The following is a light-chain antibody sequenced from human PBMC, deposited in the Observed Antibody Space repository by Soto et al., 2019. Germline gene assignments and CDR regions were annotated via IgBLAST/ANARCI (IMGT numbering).Light chain of an antibody. Sequence: DIQMTHSPSSLSASVGDRVIITCRASQSISSYLNWYQQKPGKAPKLLIYAASSLQSGVPSRFSGSGSGTDFTLTISSLQPEDFATYYCQQSYSTLSITFGQGTRLEIK. CDR1: QSISSY. CDR3: QQSYSTLSIT. CDR2: AAS. V-gene: IGKV1-39*01. J-gene: IGKJ5*01.